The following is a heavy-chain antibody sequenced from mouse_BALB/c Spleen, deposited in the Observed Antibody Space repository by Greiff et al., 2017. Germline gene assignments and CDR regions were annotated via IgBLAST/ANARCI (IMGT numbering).Heavy chain of an antibody. CDR3: NAGGSSSLDY. J-gene: IGHJ2*01. V-gene: IGHV14-3*02. D-gene: IGHD1-1*01. Sequence: VQLQQSGAELVKPGASVKLSCTASGFNIKDTYMHWVKQRPEQGLEWIGRIDPANGNTKYDPKFQGKATITADTSSNTAYLQLSSLTSEDTAVYYSNAGGSSSLDYWGQGTTLTVSS. CDR1: GFNIKDTY. CDR2: IDPANGNT.